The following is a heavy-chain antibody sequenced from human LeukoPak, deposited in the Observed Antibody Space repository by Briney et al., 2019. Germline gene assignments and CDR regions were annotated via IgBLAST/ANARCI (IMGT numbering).Heavy chain of an antibody. CDR1: GFTFSSYW. CDR2: IKQDGSEK. Sequence: PGGSLRLSCAASGFTFSSYWMSWVRQAPGKGLEWVANIKQDGSEKYYVDSVKGRFTISRDNAKNSLYLQMNSLRAEDTAVYYCARDTGDYVFSLTFDYWGQGTLVTVSS. D-gene: IGHD4-17*01. J-gene: IGHJ4*02. V-gene: IGHV3-7*03. CDR3: ARDTGDYVFSLTFDY.